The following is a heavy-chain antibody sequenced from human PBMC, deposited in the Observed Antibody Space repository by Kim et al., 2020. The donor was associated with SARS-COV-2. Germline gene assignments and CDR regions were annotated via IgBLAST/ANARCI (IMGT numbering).Heavy chain of an antibody. Sequence: ADSVKGRFTISSDNSKNTLYLQMNSLRAEDTAVYYCARDLDDYGDYGAFDIWGQGTMVTVS. V-gene: IGHV3-30*01. D-gene: IGHD4-17*01. CDR3: ARDLDDYGDYGAFDI. J-gene: IGHJ3*02.